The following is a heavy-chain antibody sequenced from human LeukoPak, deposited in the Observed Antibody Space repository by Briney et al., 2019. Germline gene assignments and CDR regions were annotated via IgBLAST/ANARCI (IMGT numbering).Heavy chain of an antibody. CDR3: ARDRDSPPDYYYMDV. Sequence: SVRVSCKASGRTFSSYAISWVRQAPGQGLEWMGGIIPIFGTANYAQKFQGRVTITADESTSTAYMELSSLRSEDTAVYYCARDRDSPPDYYYMDVWGKGTTVTVSS. CDR1: GRTFSSYA. D-gene: IGHD3-22*01. V-gene: IGHV1-69*13. CDR2: IIPIFGTA. J-gene: IGHJ6*03.